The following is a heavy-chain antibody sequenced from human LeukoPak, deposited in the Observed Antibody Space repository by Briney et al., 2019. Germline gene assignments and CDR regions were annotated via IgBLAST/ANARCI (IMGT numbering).Heavy chain of an antibody. D-gene: IGHD6-19*01. CDR2: ISWNSGSI. J-gene: IGHJ4*02. V-gene: IGHV3-9*01. Sequence: GGSLRLSCAASGFTFDDYAMHWVRQAPGKGLEWVSGISWNSGSIGYADSVKGRFTISRDKAKNSLYLQMNSLRAEDTALYYCAKDISSGRPWYFDYWGQGTLVTVSS. CDR3: AKDISSGRPWYFDY. CDR1: GFTFDDYA.